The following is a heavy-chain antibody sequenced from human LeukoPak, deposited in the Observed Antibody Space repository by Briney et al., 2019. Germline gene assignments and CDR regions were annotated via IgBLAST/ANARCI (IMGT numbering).Heavy chain of an antibody. Sequence: PGGSLRLSCAASGFTFSSYAMSWVRQAPGKGLEWVSAISGSGGSTYYADSVKGRFTISRDNSKNTLYLQMNSLRAEDTAVYYCAKDRVGTPAADLFDYWGQGTLVTVSS. J-gene: IGHJ4*02. CDR1: GFTFSSYA. V-gene: IGHV3-23*01. D-gene: IGHD2-2*01. CDR3: AKDRVGTPAADLFDY. CDR2: ISGSGGST.